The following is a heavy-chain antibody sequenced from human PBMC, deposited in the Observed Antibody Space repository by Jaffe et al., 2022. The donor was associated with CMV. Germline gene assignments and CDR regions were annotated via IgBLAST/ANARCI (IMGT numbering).Heavy chain of an antibody. V-gene: IGHV4-59*08. Sequence: QVQLQESGPGLVKPSETLSLTCTVSGGSISSYYWSWIRQPPGKGLEWIGYIYYSGSTNYNPSLKSRVTISVDTSKNQFSLKLSSVTAADTAVYYCARYHYDSSGYPLLDAFDIWGQGTMVTVSS. CDR3: ARYHYDSSGYPLLDAFDI. J-gene: IGHJ3*02. CDR1: GGSISSYY. D-gene: IGHD3-22*01. CDR2: IYYSGST.